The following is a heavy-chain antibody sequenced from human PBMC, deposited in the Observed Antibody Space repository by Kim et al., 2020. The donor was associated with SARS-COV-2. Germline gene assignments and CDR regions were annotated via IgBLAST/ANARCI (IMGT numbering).Heavy chain of an antibody. CDR2: ISSSSSYM. J-gene: IGHJ4*02. V-gene: IGHV3-21*01. CDR1: EFTFSDYS. Sequence: GGSLRLSCAASEFTFSDYSMNWVRQAPGKGLEWVSSISSSSSYMYYADSLKGRFIISRDNAKNSLYLQMHSLRAEDTAVYYCARGPRGSGSYYDYWGQGTLVTVCS. CDR3: ARGPRGSGSYYDY. D-gene: IGHD3-10*01.